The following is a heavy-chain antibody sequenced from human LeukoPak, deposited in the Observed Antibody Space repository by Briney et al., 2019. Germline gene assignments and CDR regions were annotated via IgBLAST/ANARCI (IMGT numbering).Heavy chain of an antibody. J-gene: IGHJ6*02. V-gene: IGHV3-30-3*01. CDR3: ARGSGSYPPYYYYGMDV. CDR2: ISYDGSNK. D-gene: IGHD1-26*01. CDR1: GFTFSSYA. Sequence: PGGSLRLSCAASGFTFSSYAMPWVRQAPGKGLEWVAVISYDGSNKYYADSVKGRFTISRDNSKNTLYLQMNSLRAEDTAVYYCARGSGSYPPYYYYGMDVWGQGTTVTVSS.